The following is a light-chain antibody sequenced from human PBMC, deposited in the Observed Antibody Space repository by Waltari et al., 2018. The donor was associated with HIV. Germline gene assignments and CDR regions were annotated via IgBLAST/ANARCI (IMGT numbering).Light chain of an antibody. J-gene: IGLJ1*01. CDR1: KIGRQS. V-gene: IGLV3-21*02. CDR3: HVWDRSSDHHV. Sequence: SYVLTQPPSVSVAPGQTARITCGGNKIGRQSDHWYQQKAGQAPVLVVYNGSDRPSGIPERFSGSRSGNTATLTISRVEAGDEADYYCHVWDRSSDHHVFGTGTKVTVL. CDR2: NGS.